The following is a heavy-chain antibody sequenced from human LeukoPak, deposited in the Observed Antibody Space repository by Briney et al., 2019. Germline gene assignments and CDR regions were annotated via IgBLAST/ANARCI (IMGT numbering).Heavy chain of an antibody. Sequence: ASVKVSCKASGYTFTSYGISWVRQAPGQGLEWMGWISAYNGNTNYAQKLQGRVTMTTDTSTGTAYMELRSLRSDDTAVYYCRIVVVPAAMGKLLDYWGQGTLVTVSS. J-gene: IGHJ4*02. CDR3: RIVVVPAAMGKLLDY. V-gene: IGHV1-18*01. CDR2: ISAYNGNT. D-gene: IGHD2-2*01. CDR1: GYTFTSYG.